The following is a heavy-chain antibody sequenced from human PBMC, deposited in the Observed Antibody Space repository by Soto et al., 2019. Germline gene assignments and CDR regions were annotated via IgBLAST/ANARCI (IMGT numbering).Heavy chain of an antibody. CDR1: GFSLSPYW. J-gene: IGHJ4*02. CDR2: LSSDGFGA. D-gene: IGHD3-16*01. Sequence: SLRLSCAASGFSLSPYWMHWVRQVPGRGLEWVARLSSDGFGAAYADSVKGRFFISRDIARNTLSLQMNSLRADDTAVYYCARDLGGPDYWGRGTSVTVSS. CDR3: ARDLGGPDY. V-gene: IGHV3-74*03.